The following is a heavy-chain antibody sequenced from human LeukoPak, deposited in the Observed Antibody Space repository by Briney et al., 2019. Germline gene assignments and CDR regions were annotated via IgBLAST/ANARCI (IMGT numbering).Heavy chain of an antibody. Sequence: GASVKVSCKASGYTFTSYGISWVRQAPGQGLEWMGWISAYNGNTNYAQKLQGRVTMTTDTSTSTAYMELRSLGSDDTAVYYCARDSGYYDSSGYYYEDAFDIWGQGTMVTVSS. J-gene: IGHJ3*02. CDR2: ISAYNGNT. D-gene: IGHD3-22*01. V-gene: IGHV1-18*01. CDR3: ARDSGYYDSSGYYYEDAFDI. CDR1: GYTFTSYG.